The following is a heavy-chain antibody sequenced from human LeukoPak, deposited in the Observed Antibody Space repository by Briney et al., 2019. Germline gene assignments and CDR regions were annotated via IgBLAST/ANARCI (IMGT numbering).Heavy chain of an antibody. Sequence: PSETLSLTCAVYGGSFSGYYWSWIRQPPGKGLEWIGEINHSGSTNYNPSLKSRVTISVDTSKNQFSLKLSSVTAADTAVYYCARRTSNPAAGMKIDYWGQGTLVTVSS. CDR3: ARRTSNPAAGMKIDY. V-gene: IGHV4-34*01. D-gene: IGHD6-13*01. CDR1: GGSFSGYY. CDR2: INHSGST. J-gene: IGHJ4*02.